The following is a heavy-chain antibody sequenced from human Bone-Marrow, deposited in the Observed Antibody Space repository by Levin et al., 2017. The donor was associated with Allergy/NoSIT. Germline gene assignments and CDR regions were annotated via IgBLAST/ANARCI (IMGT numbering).Heavy chain of an antibody. D-gene: IGHD6-13*01. CDR3: ARGGGGDSSSWFGGVIDY. CDR2: IYYSGST. J-gene: IGHJ4*02. V-gene: IGHV4-59*01. CDR1: GGSISSYY. Sequence: PSETLSLTCTVSGGSISSYYWSWIRQPPGKGLEWIGYIYYSGSTNYNPSLKSRVTISVDTSKNQFSLKLSSVTAADTAVYYCARGGGGDSSSWFGGVIDYWGQGTLVTVSS.